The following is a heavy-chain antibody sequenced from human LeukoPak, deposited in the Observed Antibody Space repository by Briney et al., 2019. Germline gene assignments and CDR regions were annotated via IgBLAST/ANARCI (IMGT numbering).Heavy chain of an antibody. Sequence: SETLSLTCTVSGGSISSYYWSWIRQPAGKGLEWIGRIYTSGSTNYNPSLKSRVTMSVDTSKNQFSLKPSSVTAADTAVYYCARVIAARHYYYYMDVWGKGTTVTVSS. CDR3: ARVIAARHYYYYMDV. D-gene: IGHD6-6*01. CDR2: IYTSGST. V-gene: IGHV4-4*07. J-gene: IGHJ6*03. CDR1: GGSISSYY.